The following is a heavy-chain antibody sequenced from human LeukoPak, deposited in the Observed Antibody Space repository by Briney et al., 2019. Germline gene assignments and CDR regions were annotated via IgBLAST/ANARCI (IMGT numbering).Heavy chain of an antibody. D-gene: IGHD3-16*01. J-gene: IGHJ6*02. CDR3: AKGGGAPPYYYYGMDV. CDR2: ISGSGGST. V-gene: IGHV3-23*01. CDR1: GFTFSSHA. Sequence: GGSLRLSCAASGFTFSSHAMSWVRQAPGKGLEWVSAISGSGGSTYYADSVKGRFTISRDNSKNTLYLQMNSLRAEDTAVYYCAKGGGAPPYYYYGMDVWGQGTTVTVSS.